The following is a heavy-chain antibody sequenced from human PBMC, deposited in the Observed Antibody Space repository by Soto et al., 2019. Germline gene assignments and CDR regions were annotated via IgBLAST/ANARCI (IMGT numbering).Heavy chain of an antibody. J-gene: IGHJ6*02. CDR3: ARRLKDASGSSPYYYAFDV. Sequence: GESLKISCQASGYTFNNYWIAWVRQMPGKGLEYVGIIYPGDSDTRYSPPLQGQVTISADTSISTAYLQWSSLKASDSGMYYCARRLKDASGSSPYYYAFDVWGRGTTVTVSS. V-gene: IGHV5-51*01. D-gene: IGHD6-25*01. CDR2: IYPGDSDT. CDR1: GYTFNNYW.